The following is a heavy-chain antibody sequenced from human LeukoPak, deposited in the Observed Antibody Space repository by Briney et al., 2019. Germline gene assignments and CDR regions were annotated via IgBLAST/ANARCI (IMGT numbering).Heavy chain of an antibody. V-gene: IGHV4-4*07. CDR2: IYTSGST. D-gene: IGHD2-2*01. CDR1: GGSISSYY. J-gene: IGHJ5*02. CDR3: ARDVGYCSSTSCCNWFDP. Sequence: PSETLSLTCTVSGGSISSYYWSWIRQPAGKGLEWIGRIYTSGSTNYNPSLKSRVTMSVDTSKNQFSLKLSSVTAADTAVYYCARDVGYCSSTSCCNWFDPWGQGTLVTVSS.